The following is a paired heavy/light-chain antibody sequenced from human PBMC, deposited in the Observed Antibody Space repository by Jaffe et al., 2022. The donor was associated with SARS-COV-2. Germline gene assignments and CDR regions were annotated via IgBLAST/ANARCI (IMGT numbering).Heavy chain of an antibody. D-gene: IGHD4-17*01. J-gene: IGHJ5*02. CDR1: GGSISSYY. CDR3: ARDYGYGDYVQNNWFDP. V-gene: IGHV4-59*01. Sequence: QVQLQESGPGLVKPSETLSLICSVSGGSISSYYWSWIRQPPGKGLEWIGHNYYSGSTNQNPSLKSRVTISVDTSKNQVSLKLSSVTAADTAIYYCARDYGYGDYVQNNWFDPWGQGTLVTVSS. CDR2: NYYSGST.
Light chain of an antibody. CDR3: MQALQTPRT. CDR1: QSLLHSNGYNY. V-gene: IGKV2-28*01. CDR2: LGS. J-gene: IGKJ1*01. Sequence: DIVMTQSPLSLPVTPGEPASISCRSSQSLLHSNGYNYLDWYLQKPGQSPQLLIYLGSNRASGVPDRFSGSGSGTDFILKISRVEAEDVGVYYCMQALQTPRTFGQGTKVEIK.